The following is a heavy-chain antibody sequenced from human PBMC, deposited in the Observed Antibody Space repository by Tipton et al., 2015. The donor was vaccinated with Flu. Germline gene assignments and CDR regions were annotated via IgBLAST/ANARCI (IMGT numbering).Heavy chain of an antibody. CDR1: GFTISNYW. Sequence: GSLRLSCVASGFTISNYWMSWVRQAPGKGLEWVANINQDGSGKYYVDSVKGRFTISRDNAKNSLYLQMNSLRAEDTAVYYCARQLGGGDCYWGQGTLVTVSS. D-gene: IGHD2-21*01. V-gene: IGHV3-7*03. CDR3: ARQLGGGDCY. J-gene: IGHJ4*02. CDR2: INQDGSGK.